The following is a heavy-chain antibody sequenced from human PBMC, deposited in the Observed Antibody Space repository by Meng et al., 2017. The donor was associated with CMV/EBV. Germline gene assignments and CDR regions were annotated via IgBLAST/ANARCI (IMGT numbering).Heavy chain of an antibody. V-gene: IGHV3-23*01. J-gene: IGHJ4*02. CDR2: ISGSGGST. D-gene: IGHD3-3*01. Sequence: GESLKISCAASGFTFSGSAMHWVRQASGKGLEWVSAISGSGGSTYYADSVKGRFTISRDNSKNTLYLQMNSLRAEDTAVYYCAKDPPYYDFWSGPTPWGQGTLVTVSS. CDR3: AKDPPYYDFWSGPTP. CDR1: GFTFSGSA.